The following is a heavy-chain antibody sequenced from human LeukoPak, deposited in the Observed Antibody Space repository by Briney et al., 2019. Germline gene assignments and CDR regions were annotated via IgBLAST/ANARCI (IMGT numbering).Heavy chain of an antibody. D-gene: IGHD6-19*01. Sequence: GGSLRLSCAASGFTFDDYAMHWVRQAPGKGLEWVSGIGWNSGSIGYADSVKGRFTISRDNAKNSLYLQMNSLRAEDTALYYCAKGRGAVAGTPFDYWGQGTLVTVSS. CDR1: GFTFDDYA. V-gene: IGHV3-9*01. CDR2: IGWNSGSI. J-gene: IGHJ4*02. CDR3: AKGRGAVAGTPFDY.